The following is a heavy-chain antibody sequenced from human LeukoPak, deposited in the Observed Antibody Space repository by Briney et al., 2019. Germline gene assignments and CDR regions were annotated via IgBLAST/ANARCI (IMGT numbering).Heavy chain of an antibody. CDR3: AGSGWQVYLDY. V-gene: IGHV3-7*01. CDR2: IKQDGSEK. CDR1: GFTFSSFW. Sequence: SGGSLRLSCAASGFTFSSFWMSWVRQAPGKGLEWVANIKQDGSEKYYVDSVKGRFTISRDNAKNSLYLQMNSLRVEDTAVYYCAGSGWQVYLDYWGQGTLVTVSS. J-gene: IGHJ4*02. D-gene: IGHD6-19*01.